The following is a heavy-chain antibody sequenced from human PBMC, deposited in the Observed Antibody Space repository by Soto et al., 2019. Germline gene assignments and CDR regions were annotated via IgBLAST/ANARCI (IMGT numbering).Heavy chain of an antibody. D-gene: IGHD6-13*01. CDR1: YA. CDR2: ISGSGGTA. Sequence: YAMSWVRQAPGKGLEWVSAISGSGGTAYYADSVKGRFTMSRDNSKNTLFLQMNSLRGEDTGVYYCANIPGISGNYGMDVWAQGTTVSV. J-gene: IGHJ6*02. V-gene: IGHV3-23*01. CDR3: ANIPGISGNYGMDV.